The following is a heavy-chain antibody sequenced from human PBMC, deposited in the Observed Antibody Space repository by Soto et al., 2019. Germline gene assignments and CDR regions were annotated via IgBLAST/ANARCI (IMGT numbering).Heavy chain of an antibody. CDR2: IYYSGST. D-gene: IGHD4-4*01. V-gene: IGHV4-31*03. CDR3: ARSGGLQHIDY. J-gene: IGHJ4*02. Sequence: SETLSLTCTVSGGSISSGGYYWSWIRQHPGKGLEWIGYIYYSGSTYYNPSLKSRVTISVDTSKNQFSLKLSSVTAADTAVHYCARSGGLQHIDYWGQGTLVTVSS. CDR1: GGSISSGGYY.